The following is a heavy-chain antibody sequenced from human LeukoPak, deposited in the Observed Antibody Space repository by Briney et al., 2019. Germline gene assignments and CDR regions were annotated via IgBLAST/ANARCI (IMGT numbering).Heavy chain of an antibody. V-gene: IGHV4-59*01. J-gene: IGHJ6*02. Sequence: PSETLSLTCTVSGGSISSYYWSWIRQPPGKGLEWIGYIYYSGSTNYNPSLKSRVTISVDTSKNQFSLKLSSVTAADTAVYYCARDRISPRGYYYGMDVWGQGTTVTDSS. CDR2: IYYSGST. D-gene: IGHD3-16*01. CDR1: GGSISSYY. CDR3: ARDRISPRGYYYGMDV.